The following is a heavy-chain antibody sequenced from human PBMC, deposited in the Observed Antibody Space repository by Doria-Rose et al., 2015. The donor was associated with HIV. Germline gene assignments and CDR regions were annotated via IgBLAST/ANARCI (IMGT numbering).Heavy chain of an antibody. CDR3: ARGILVAAPPFFDY. D-gene: IGHD2-15*01. J-gene: IGHJ4*02. V-gene: IGHV4-39*07. CDR1: GGSISSSSYY. Sequence: LVKPSETLSLTCTVSGGSISSSSYYWGWIRQPPGKGLEWIGSIYYSGSTYYNPSLKSRVTISVDTSKNQSSPKLSSVTAADTAVYYCARGILVAAPPFFDYWGQGTLVTVSS. CDR2: IYYSGST.